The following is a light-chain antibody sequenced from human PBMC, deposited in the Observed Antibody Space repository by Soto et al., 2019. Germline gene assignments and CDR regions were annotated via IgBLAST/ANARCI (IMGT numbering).Light chain of an antibody. CDR1: QSVFSS. Sequence: EIVVTQSPATLSLSPGERATLSCRASQSVFSSLAWYQQKPGQAPRLLIYGAATRATGIPARFSGSGSGTEFTLTISSLQSEDFAVYFCQQYHNWPAFGQGTKVDIK. CDR3: QQYHNWPA. J-gene: IGKJ1*01. CDR2: GAA. V-gene: IGKV3-15*01.